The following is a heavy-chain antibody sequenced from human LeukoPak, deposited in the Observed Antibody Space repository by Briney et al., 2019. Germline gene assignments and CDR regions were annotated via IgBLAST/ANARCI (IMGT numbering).Heavy chain of an antibody. CDR1: GVTFSSYS. J-gene: IGHJ6*03. CDR2: ISSSSSYI. Sequence: PWGSLRLSCAASGVTFSSYSRNWIRQAPGKGLEWVSSISSSSSYIYYADSVNGGFTISKNNAKNSLYLQINILRAEQTPVYYGARDGGITIFGVVTTVYYMDVWGKGTTVTVSS. D-gene: IGHD3-3*01. V-gene: IGHV3-21*01. CDR3: ARDGGITIFGVVTTVYYMDV.